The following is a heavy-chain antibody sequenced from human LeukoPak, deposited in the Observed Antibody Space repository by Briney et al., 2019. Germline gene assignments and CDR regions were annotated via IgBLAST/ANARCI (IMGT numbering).Heavy chain of an antibody. D-gene: IGHD2-21*02. Sequence: GGSLRLSCAASGFTFSSYAMSWVRQAPGKGLEWVSAISGSGGSTYYADSVKGRFTISRDNSKNTLYLQMNSPRAEDTAVYYCAKIGAPYCGGDCYSFDYWGQGTLVTVSS. CDR1: GFTFSSYA. CDR2: ISGSGGST. J-gene: IGHJ4*02. CDR3: AKIGAPYCGGDCYSFDY. V-gene: IGHV3-23*01.